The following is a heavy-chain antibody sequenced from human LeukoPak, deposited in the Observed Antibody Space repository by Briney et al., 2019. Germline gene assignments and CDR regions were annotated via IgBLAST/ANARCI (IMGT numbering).Heavy chain of an antibody. CDR1: GLTVTNAW. CDR3: TTGIRGD. Sequence: GGSLRLSCSASGLTVTNAWMNWVRQAPGEGLDWVGRIASKTDGGATDYAAPVKGRFTISRDDSENTLNLQMNSLKTEDTAVYYCTTGIRGDWGQGTLVTVSS. V-gene: IGHV3-15*07. CDR2: IASKTDGGAT. D-gene: IGHD3-10*01. J-gene: IGHJ4*02.